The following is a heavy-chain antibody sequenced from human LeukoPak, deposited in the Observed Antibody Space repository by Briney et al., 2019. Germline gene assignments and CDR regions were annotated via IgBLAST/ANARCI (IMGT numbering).Heavy chain of an antibody. CDR2: IWYDGSNK. V-gene: IGHV3-33*06. J-gene: IGHJ6*03. D-gene: IGHD5-18*01. CDR1: GSTFSSYE. Sequence: AGGSLRLSCAASGSTFSSYEMNWARQAPGKGLEWMAIIWYDGSNKYYADSVKGRFTISRDNSKNKLYLQMNSLRAEDTAVYYCAKSGGSGQLWFYYYMDVWGKGTTVTVSS. CDR3: AKSGGSGQLWFYYYMDV.